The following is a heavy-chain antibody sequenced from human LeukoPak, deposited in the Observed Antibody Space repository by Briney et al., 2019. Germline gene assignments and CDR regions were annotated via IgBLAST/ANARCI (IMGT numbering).Heavy chain of an antibody. D-gene: IGHD5-18*01. V-gene: IGHV3-11*04. CDR3: ARDGDTAMVTGRFDY. CDR1: GFTFSDYY. CDR2: ISSGGSNR. Sequence: GGSLRLSCAGSGFTFSDYYISWILQAPGKGLEWVSYISSGGSNRYYADSVKGRFTISRDNAKNVLYLQMSSLRAEDTAVYYCARDGDTAMVTGRFDYWGQGTLVTVSS. J-gene: IGHJ4*02.